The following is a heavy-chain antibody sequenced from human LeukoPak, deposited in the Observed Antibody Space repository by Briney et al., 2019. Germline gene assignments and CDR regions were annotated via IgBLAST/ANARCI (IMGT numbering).Heavy chain of an antibody. CDR2: ISGSGDNT. CDR3: AKRSGYTTGWFFDF. D-gene: IGHD6-19*01. CDR1: GFSFSSYA. Sequence: GGSLRLSCAAPGFSFSSYAMSWVRQAPGKGLGWVSSISGSGDNTYYAESVKGRFTISRDNSKNTLFLQMNSLRAEDTAVFYCAKRSGYTTGWFFDFWGQGTLVTVSS. J-gene: IGHJ4*02. V-gene: IGHV3-23*01.